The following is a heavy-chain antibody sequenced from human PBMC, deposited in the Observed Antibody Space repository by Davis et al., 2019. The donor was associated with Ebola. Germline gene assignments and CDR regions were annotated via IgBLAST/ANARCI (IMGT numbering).Heavy chain of an antibody. Sequence: PGGSLRLSCAASDFTVSNNYMNWVRQAPGKGLEWVSVIYTSGATYYADSVRGRFTISRHNAKNALYLQMDSLGPDDTAVYYCARGRPFDHWGQGTLVTVSS. J-gene: IGHJ4*02. CDR3: ARGRPFDH. V-gene: IGHV3-53*04. CDR1: DFTVSNNY. CDR2: IYTSGAT.